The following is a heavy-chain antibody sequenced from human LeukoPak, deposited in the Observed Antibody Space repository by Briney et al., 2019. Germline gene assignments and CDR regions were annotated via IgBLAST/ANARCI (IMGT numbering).Heavy chain of an antibody. V-gene: IGHV4-39*01. CDR1: GGSISSSSYY. D-gene: IGHD1-26*01. Sequence: SETLSLTCTVSGGSISSSSYYWGWIRQPPGKGLEWIGSIYYSGSTYYNPSLKSRVTISVDTSKNQFSLKLSSVTAADTAGYYCARHWELLLLYFDYWGQGTLVTVSS. J-gene: IGHJ4*02. CDR3: ARHWELLLLYFDY. CDR2: IYYSGST.